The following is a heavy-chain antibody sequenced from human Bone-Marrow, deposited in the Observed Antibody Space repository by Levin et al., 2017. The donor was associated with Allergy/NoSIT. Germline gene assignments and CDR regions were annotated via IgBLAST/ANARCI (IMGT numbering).Heavy chain of an antibody. J-gene: IGHJ4*02. CDR2: IYSVGST. CDR3: ARDAIGSY. CDR1: GITVGNNY. D-gene: IGHD1-26*01. V-gene: IGHV3-66*01. Sequence: GGSLRLSCAASGITVGNNYMSWVRQTPGKRLEWVAVIYSVGSTYYADSVKGRFTISRDSVKNTVYLQMNNLRGEDTDVYYCARDAIGSYWGQGTLVTVSS.